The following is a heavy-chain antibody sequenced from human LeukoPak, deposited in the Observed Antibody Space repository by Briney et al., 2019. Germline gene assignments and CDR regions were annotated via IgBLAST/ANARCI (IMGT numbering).Heavy chain of an antibody. D-gene: IGHD6-19*01. J-gene: IGHJ4*02. CDR1: GFTFSSYA. Sequence: GGSLRLSCAASGFTFSSYAMNWVRQAPGKGLEWVAVIWYDGSNKYYADSVKGRFTISRDNSKNTLYLQMNSLRAEDTAVYYCARDPAIAVAEYYFDYWGQGTLVTVSS. CDR3: ARDPAIAVAEYYFDY. V-gene: IGHV3-33*08. CDR2: IWYDGSNK.